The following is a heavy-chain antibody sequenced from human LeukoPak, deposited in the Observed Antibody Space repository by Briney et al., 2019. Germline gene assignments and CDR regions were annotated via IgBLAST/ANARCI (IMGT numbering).Heavy chain of an antibody. CDR1: GFTFSSYD. CDR2: IGTASDT. Sequence: GGSLRLSCAASGFTFSSYDMHWVRQATGKGLEWVSAIGTASDTYYPGSVKGRFIISRENAKNSLYLQMNSLRAGDTAVYYCARGNYYDSSGYFTFDAFDIWGQGTMVTVSS. J-gene: IGHJ3*02. V-gene: IGHV3-13*01. D-gene: IGHD3-22*01. CDR3: ARGNYYDSSGYFTFDAFDI.